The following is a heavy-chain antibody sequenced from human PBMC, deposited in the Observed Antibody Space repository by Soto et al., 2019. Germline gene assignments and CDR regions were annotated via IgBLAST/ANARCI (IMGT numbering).Heavy chain of an antibody. CDR2: IYYSGLT. CDR3: AKGVTVFEPVSRFWLDP. Sequence: QVRLQESGPGLVKPSQTLSLKCTVSGASISSGDYYWSWVRQPPGKGLAWIGYIYYSGLTYFNPSLKTRVAILRVTSQTQFFLKLGSVTAAVTAGYFCAKGVTVFEPVSRFWLDPLGQGTLVTVSS. D-gene: IGHD3-3*01. CDR1: GASISSGDYY. V-gene: IGHV4-30-4*01. J-gene: IGHJ5*02.